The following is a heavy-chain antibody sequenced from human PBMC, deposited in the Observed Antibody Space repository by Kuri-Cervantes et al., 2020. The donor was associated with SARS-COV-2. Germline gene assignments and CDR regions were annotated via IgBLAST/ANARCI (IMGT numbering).Heavy chain of an antibody. Sequence: SETLSLTCTVSGGSISSHYWSWIRQPPGKGLEWIGYIYYSGSTNYNPSLKSRVTISVDTSKNQFSLKLSSVTAADTAVYYCARELRASKYFDLWGRGTLVTVSS. CDR1: GGSISSHY. D-gene: IGHD2-21*01. V-gene: IGHV4-59*11. CDR3: ARELRASKYFDL. CDR2: IYYSGST. J-gene: IGHJ2*01.